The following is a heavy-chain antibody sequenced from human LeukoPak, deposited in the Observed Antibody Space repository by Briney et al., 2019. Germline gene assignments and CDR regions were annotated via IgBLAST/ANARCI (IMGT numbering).Heavy chain of an antibody. Sequence: ASVKVSCKASGYTFTSYYMHWVRQAPGQGLEWMGIINPSGGSTSYAQKFQGRVTMTRDMSTSTVYMELSSLRSEDTAVYYCARNDVVAMIKFDNWGQGTLVTVSS. D-gene: IGHD5-12*01. CDR1: GYTFTSYY. CDR2: INPSGGST. J-gene: IGHJ4*02. CDR3: ARNDVVAMIKFDN. V-gene: IGHV1-46*01.